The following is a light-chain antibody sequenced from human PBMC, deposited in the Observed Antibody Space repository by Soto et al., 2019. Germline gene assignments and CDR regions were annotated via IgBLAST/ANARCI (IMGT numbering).Light chain of an antibody. J-gene: IGKJ1*01. Sequence: DIVMTQSPLSLTVTPGESASISCRSSQSLLHSNGYDYLDWYLQKPGQSPQLLIYLGSNRASGVPDRFSGSGSGTDFTLRISRMEAEDVGVYYCMQALQTPPTFGQGTKVDIK. CDR2: LGS. V-gene: IGKV2-28*01. CDR1: QSLLHSNGYDY. CDR3: MQALQTPPT.